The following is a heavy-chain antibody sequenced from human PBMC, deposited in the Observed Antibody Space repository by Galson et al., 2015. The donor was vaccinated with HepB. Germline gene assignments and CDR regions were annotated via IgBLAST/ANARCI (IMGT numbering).Heavy chain of an antibody. J-gene: IGHJ4*02. D-gene: IGHD2-15*01. CDR2: FDPEDGET. CDR3: ATDAPPVGYCSGGSCTRSDY. V-gene: IGHV1-24*01. CDR1: GYTLTELS. Sequence: SVKVSCKVSGYTLTELSMHWVRQAPGKGLEWMGGFDPEDGETIYAQKFQGRVTMTEDTSTDTAYMELSSLRSEDTAVYYCATDAPPVGYCSGGSCTRSDYWGQGTLVTVSS.